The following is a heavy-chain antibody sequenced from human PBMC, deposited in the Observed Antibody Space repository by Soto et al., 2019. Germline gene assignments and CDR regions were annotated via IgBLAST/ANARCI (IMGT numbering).Heavy chain of an antibody. CDR1: GFTFNRYG. Sequence: QVQLVESGGGVVQPGRSLRLSCAASGFTFNRYGMHWVRQAPGKGLEWVALISYDGNNKYYTDSVKGRFTISRESSKNTLYLQMSNLIAEDTAVYYCAKDPYTSLGWLLPDYWGQGTLVTVSS. V-gene: IGHV3-30*18. CDR3: AKDPYTSLGWLLPDY. CDR2: ISYDGNNK. D-gene: IGHD3-3*01. J-gene: IGHJ4*02.